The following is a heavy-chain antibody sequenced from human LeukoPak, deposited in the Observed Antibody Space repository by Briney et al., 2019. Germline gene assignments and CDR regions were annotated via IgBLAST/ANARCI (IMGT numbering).Heavy chain of an antibody. CDR1: GYSISSGYY. CDR3: PRVYGSGSYHPYATFDI. V-gene: IGHV4-38-2*01. J-gene: IGHJ3*02. Sequence: SETLSLTCAVSGYSISSGYYWGWIRQPPGKGLEWIGSIYLIGNTYYNPSLKSRVTISVDTSKNQFSLKLSSVTAADTAVYYCPRVYGSGSYHPYATFDIWGQGTMVTVSS. D-gene: IGHD3-10*01. CDR2: IYLIGNT.